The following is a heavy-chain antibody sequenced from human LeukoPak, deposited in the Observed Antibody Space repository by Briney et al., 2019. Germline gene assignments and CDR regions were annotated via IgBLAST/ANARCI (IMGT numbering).Heavy chain of an antibody. CDR2: ISWDGGST. J-gene: IGHJ4*02. CDR1: GFTFDDYA. CDR3: AKGVGRGYSYGYDY. D-gene: IGHD5-18*01. Sequence: GGSLRLFCGASGFTFDDYAMHWVRQAPGKGLEWVSLISWDGGSTYYADSVKGRFTISRDNSKNSLYLQMNSLRAEDTALYYCAKGVGRGYSYGYDYWGQGTLVTVSS. V-gene: IGHV3-43D*03.